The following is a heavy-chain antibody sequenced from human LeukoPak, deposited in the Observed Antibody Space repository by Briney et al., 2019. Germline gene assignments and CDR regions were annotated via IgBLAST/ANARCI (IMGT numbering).Heavy chain of an antibody. CDR1: GFTFSSYS. CDR2: ISSSSSYI. Sequence: TGGSLRLSCAASGFTFSSYSMNWVRQAPGKGLEWVSPISSSSSYIYYADSVKGRFTISRDNAKNSLYLQVNSLRAEDTAVYYCARADTTHPYYFDYWGQGTLVTVSS. CDR3: ARADTTHPYYFDY. V-gene: IGHV3-21*01. D-gene: IGHD5-18*01. J-gene: IGHJ4*02.